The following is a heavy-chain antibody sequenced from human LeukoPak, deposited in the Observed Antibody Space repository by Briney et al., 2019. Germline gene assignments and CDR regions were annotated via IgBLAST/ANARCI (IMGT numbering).Heavy chain of an antibody. V-gene: IGHV3-15*01. J-gene: IGHJ4*02. CDR1: TFTFSNAW. D-gene: IGHD3-10*01. CDR2: IYSKTDGGTI. CDR3: ATDWAPTRTSGRPFDY. Sequence: GGSLRLSCAASTFTFSNAWMSWVRQAPGKGLEWVGRIYSKTDGGTIDYAAPVKDRFTISRDDSKNTLYLQMNSLKTENTAVYYCATDWAPTRTSGRPFDYWGQGTLVTVSS.